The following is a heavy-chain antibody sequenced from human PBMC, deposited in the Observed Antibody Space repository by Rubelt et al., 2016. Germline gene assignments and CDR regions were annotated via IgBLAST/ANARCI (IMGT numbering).Heavy chain of an antibody. V-gene: IGHV5-51*01. CDR1: GYRFTNYW. Sequence: EVQLVQSGAEVKKPGESLKISCKGSGYRFTNYWIGWVRQMPGKGLEWMGITHPGDSATGYSPSFQGQVTISADKSINTAYLQWSSLKASDTAIYYCSRLMGYSTIDYWGQGTLVTVSS. D-gene: IGHD5-12*01. J-gene: IGHJ4*02. CDR3: SRLMGYSTIDY. CDR2: THPGDSAT.